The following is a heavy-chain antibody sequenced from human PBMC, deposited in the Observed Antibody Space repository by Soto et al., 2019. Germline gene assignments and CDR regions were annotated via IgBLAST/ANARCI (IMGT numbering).Heavy chain of an antibody. Sequence: QVQLVESGGGVVQPGRSLRLSCAASGFTFSGLGMHWVRQASGKGREWVAVIRYDGSNIYYADAVKGRFTISRDNSKDTLYLQMNCLRADDTAVYYCARDGVGHTTFFGYFVYWGQGTLVTVSS. J-gene: IGHJ4*02. CDR1: GFTFSGLG. D-gene: IGHD1-26*01. CDR3: ARDGVGHTTFFGYFVY. CDR2: IRYDGSNI. V-gene: IGHV3-33*01.